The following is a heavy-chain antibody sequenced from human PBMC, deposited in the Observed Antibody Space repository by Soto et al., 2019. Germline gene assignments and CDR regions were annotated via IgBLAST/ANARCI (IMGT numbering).Heavy chain of an antibody. CDR1: GGSINSPSYY. CDR2: VFFSGGS. V-gene: IGHV4-39*01. D-gene: IGHD4-17*01. Sequence: QVRLQESGPGLVKPSETLSLICTVSGGSINSPSYYWEWIRQTPGGGLEWIGRVFFSGGSDSNSCRTNRLTMSVDTTTTQFSLNVTSETAAGTAVYYCAMTPPLDTDYGDSYFDHWGQGT. J-gene: IGHJ4*02. CDR3: AMTPPLDTDYGDSYFDH.